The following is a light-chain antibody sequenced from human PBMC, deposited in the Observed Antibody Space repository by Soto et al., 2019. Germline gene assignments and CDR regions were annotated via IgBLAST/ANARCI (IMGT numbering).Light chain of an antibody. CDR3: QQYNNWPPIT. V-gene: IGKV3-15*01. J-gene: IGKJ5*01. CDR1: QSVSSN. Sequence: EIVMTQSPATLSVSPGERATLSCRVSQSVSSNLARYPQKPGQAPRLLTYGTSTRATGIPAGFSGSGSGTEFTLTISSLQSEDFAVYFCQQYNNWPPITFGQGTRLEI. CDR2: GTS.